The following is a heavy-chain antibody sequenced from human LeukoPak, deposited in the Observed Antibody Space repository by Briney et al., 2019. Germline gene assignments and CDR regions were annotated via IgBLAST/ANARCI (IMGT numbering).Heavy chain of an antibody. CDR3: ARHRYSYGAYYFDY. CDR1: GGSISSYY. CDR2: IYYSGST. D-gene: IGHD5-18*01. V-gene: IGHV4-59*08. Sequence: SETLSLTCTVSGGSISSYYWSWVRQPPGKGLEWIGYIYYSGSTNYNPSLKSRVTISVDTSKNQFSLKLSSVTAADTAVYYCARHRYSYGAYYFDYWGQGTLVTVSS. J-gene: IGHJ4*02.